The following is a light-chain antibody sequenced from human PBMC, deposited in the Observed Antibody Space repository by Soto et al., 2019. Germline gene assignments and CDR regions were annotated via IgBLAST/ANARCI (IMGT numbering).Light chain of an antibody. CDR3: QQYNNWPS. Sequence: EIVLTQSPGTLSVSLGERATLYCRASQSVSSSYLAWYQQKPGQAPRLLIYHASTRATGIPARFSGSGSGTDFTLTISSLQSEDFAVYYCQQYNNWPSFGPGTKVDIK. J-gene: IGKJ3*01. V-gene: IGKV3-15*01. CDR1: QSVSSSY. CDR2: HAS.